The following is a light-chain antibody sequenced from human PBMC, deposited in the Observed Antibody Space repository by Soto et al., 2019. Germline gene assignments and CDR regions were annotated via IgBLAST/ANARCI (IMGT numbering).Light chain of an antibody. CDR3: LQDFRYPWT. J-gene: IGKJ1*01. Sequence: ASQMTQCQSSLSASVGNRVTITFRASQCIRSDLGWFHQKPGKAPKSLIYAGSKLHSGVPSRFSGTASGREFSLTISGLQPDHFATYYCLQDFRYPWTFGQGTKVDIK. CDR1: QCIRSD. CDR2: AGS. V-gene: IGKV1-6*02.